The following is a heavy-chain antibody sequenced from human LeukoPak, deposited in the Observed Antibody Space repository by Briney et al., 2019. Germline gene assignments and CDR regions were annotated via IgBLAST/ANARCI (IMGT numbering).Heavy chain of an antibody. CDR3: ATEHWGPNS. J-gene: IGHJ4*02. Sequence: PGGSLRLSCAASGFTFSSYWMSWVRQAPGKGLEWVANIKKDGSEKYYGDSVKGRFTISRDNAKNSLFLQMSSLRGEDTALYYCATEHWGPNSWGQGTLVTVSS. CDR1: GFTFSSYW. D-gene: IGHD3-16*01. CDR2: IKKDGSEK. V-gene: IGHV3-7*01.